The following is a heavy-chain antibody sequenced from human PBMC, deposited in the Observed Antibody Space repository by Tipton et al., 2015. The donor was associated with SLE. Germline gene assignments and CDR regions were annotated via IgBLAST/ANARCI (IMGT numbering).Heavy chain of an antibody. CDR3: ARGGPAGKAVAWGGWFDP. J-gene: IGHJ5*02. CDR2: VYYSGTT. CDR1: GGSISSYY. Sequence: TLSLTCTVSGGSISSYYWSWIRQPPGKGLEWIGYVYYSGTTNYNPSLKSRVTISVDTSKNQFSLKLSSVTAADTAVYYCARGGPAGKAVAWGGWFDPWGLGTLVTVSS. D-gene: IGHD6-19*01. V-gene: IGHV4-59*08.